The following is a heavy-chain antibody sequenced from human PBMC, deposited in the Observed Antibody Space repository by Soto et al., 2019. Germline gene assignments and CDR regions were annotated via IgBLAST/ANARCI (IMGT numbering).Heavy chain of an antibody. J-gene: IGHJ4*02. CDR3: AKDHSSSWIDY. D-gene: IGHD6-13*01. V-gene: IGHV3-30*18. CDR1: GFTFSSYG. CDR2: ISYDGSNK. Sequence: QVQLVESGGGVVQPGRSLRLSCAASGFTFSSYGMHWVRQAPGKGLEWVAVISYDGSNKYYADSVKGRFTISRDNSNNTLYLQMNSLRAEDTAVYYCAKDHSSSWIDYWGQGTLVTVSS.